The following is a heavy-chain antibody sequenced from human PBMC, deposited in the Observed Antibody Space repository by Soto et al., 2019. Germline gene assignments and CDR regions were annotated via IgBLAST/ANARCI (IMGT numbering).Heavy chain of an antibody. Sequence: EVQLVESGGGLVQPGRSLRLSCAASGFTFDDYAMHWVRQAPGKGLEWVSGISWNSGSIGYADSVKGRFTISRDNAKNSLYLQMNSLRAEDTALYYCAIIISVGSYGDYDYWGQGTLVTVSS. CDR2: ISWNSGSI. J-gene: IGHJ4*02. CDR3: AIIISVGSYGDYDY. D-gene: IGHD4-17*01. V-gene: IGHV3-9*01. CDR1: GFTFDDYA.